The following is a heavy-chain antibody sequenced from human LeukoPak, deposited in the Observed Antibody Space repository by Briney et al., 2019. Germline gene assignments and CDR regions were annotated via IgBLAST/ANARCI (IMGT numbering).Heavy chain of an antibody. J-gene: IGHJ6*03. D-gene: IGHD1-7*01. CDR3: ARGDNWNSYYYYYMDV. Sequence: PGGSLRLSRAASGFTFNSYSMNWVRQAPGKGLEWVSYISSSGSSIYYADSVKGRFTISRDNAENSLNLQMNSLRAEDTAVYYCARGDNWNSYYYYYMDVWGKGTTVTVFS. V-gene: IGHV3-48*04. CDR2: ISSSGSSI. CDR1: GFTFNSYS.